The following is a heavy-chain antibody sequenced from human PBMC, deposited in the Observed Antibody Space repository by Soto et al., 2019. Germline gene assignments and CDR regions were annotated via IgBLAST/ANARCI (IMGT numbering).Heavy chain of an antibody. CDR1: GFTFSSYG. Sequence: GGSLRLSCAASGFTFSSYGMHWVRQAPGKGLEWVAVIWYDGSNKYYADSVKGRLTISRDNSKNTLYLQMNSLRAEDTAVYYCAREFNYYYGMDVWGQGTTVTVSS. CDR3: AREFNYYYGMDV. J-gene: IGHJ6*02. CDR2: IWYDGSNK. V-gene: IGHV3-33*01.